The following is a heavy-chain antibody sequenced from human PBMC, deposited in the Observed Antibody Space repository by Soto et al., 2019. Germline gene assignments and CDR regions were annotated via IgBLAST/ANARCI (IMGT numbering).Heavy chain of an antibody. J-gene: IGHJ4*02. V-gene: IGHV3-23*01. CDR2: ISGSGGST. CDR3: ASLGTILGEVIIPFDY. D-gene: IGHD3-3*01. CDR1: GFSFSNYA. Sequence: GGSLRLSCAGSGFSFSNYALAWVRQAPGKGLDWVSGISGSGGSTYYADSVKGRFTVSRDNSKNTLYLQMSSLRVEDTAVYYCASLGTILGEVIIPFDYWGQGTLVTVSS.